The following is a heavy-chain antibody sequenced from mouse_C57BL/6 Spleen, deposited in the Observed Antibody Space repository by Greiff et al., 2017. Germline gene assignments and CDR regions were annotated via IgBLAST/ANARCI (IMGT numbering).Heavy chain of an antibody. J-gene: IGHJ4*01. CDR3: TREGGLLRDYAMDY. CDR2: ISSGGDYI. D-gene: IGHD2-3*01. V-gene: IGHV5-9-1*02. Sequence: DVMLVESGEGLVKPGGSLKLSCAASGFTFSSYAMSWVRQTPEKRLEWVAYISSGGDYIYYADTVKGRFTISRDNARNTLYLQMSSLKSEDTAMYYCTREGGLLRDYAMDYWGQGTSVTVSS. CDR1: GFTFSSYA.